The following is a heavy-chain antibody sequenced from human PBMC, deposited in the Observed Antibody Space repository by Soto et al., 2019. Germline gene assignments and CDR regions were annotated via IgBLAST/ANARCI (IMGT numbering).Heavy chain of an antibody. Sequence: ETLSLTCTVSGGSISSSSYYWGWIRQPPGKGLEWIGSIYYSGSTYYNPSLKSRVTISVDTSKNQFSLKLSSVTAADTAVYYCASMWLERLYGMDVWGQGTTVTVSS. D-gene: IGHD1-1*01. CDR2: IYYSGST. J-gene: IGHJ6*02. CDR3: ASMWLERLYGMDV. V-gene: IGHV4-39*01. CDR1: GGSISSSSYY.